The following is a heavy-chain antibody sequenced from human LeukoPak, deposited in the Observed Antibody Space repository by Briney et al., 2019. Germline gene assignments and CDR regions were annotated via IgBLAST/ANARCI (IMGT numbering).Heavy chain of an antibody. CDR1: GYTFTGYY. D-gene: IGHD3-22*01. V-gene: IGHV1-2*02. CDR3: ARPFYDSSGYYYIAITDDAFDI. J-gene: IGHJ3*02. CDR2: INPNSGGT. Sequence: ASVKVSCKASGYTFTGYYMHWVRQAPGQGLEWMGWINPNSGGTNYAQEFQGRVTMTRDTSISTAYMELSRLRSDDTAVYYCARPFYDSSGYYYIAITDDAFDIWGQGTMVTVSS.